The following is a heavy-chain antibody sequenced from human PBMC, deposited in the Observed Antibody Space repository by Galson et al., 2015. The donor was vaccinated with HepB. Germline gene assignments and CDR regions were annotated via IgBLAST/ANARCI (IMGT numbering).Heavy chain of an antibody. CDR3: ARVGRGVDFGLDA. V-gene: IGHV3-30-3*01. J-gene: IGHJ5*01. CDR1: GFNFSTYA. CDR2: ISHLGNNK. Sequence: SLRLSCAASGFNFSTYAMHWVRQAPGKGLDWVAVISHLGNNKYHADSVEGRFTISRGNSQNILYLQMSSLRSEDTAVYYCARVGRGVDFGLDAWGHGTLVTVSS. D-gene: IGHD2-8*02.